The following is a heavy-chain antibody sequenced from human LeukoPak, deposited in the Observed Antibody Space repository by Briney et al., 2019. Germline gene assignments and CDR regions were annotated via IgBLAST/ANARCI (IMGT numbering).Heavy chain of an antibody. J-gene: IGHJ6*03. D-gene: IGHD1-26*01. CDR2: IYYTGNT. V-gene: IGHV4-59*01. CDR1: GGSISNYY. Sequence: PSETLSLTCTDSGGSISNYYWNWIRQPPGKGLEWIGYIYYTGNTNYNPSLKSRVTISVDTSKNQFSLKLSSVTAADTAVYYCAKDWSYQGNYYYMDVWGKGTTVTISS. CDR3: AKDWSYQGNYYYMDV.